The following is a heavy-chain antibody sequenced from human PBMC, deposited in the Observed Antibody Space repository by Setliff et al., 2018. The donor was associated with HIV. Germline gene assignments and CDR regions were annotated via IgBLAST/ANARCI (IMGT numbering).Heavy chain of an antibody. V-gene: IGHV4-34*01. J-gene: IGHJ6*02. Sequence: SETLSLTCAVYGGSFSGYYWSWIRQPPGKGLEWIGEINHSGSTNYNPSLKSRVTTSVDTSKNQFSLKVSSVTAADTAVYYCARVQEDTVTYREYYGMDVWGQGTTVTVSS. D-gene: IGHD5-18*01. CDR1: GGSFSGYY. CDR2: INHSGST. CDR3: ARVQEDTVTYREYYGMDV.